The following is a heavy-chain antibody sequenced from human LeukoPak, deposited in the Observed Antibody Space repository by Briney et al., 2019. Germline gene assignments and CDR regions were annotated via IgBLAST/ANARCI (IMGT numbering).Heavy chain of an antibody. CDR2: ISYDGSNK. V-gene: IGHV3-30*18. Sequence: PGGSLRLSCAASGFTFSSYGMHWVRQAPGKGLEWVAVISYDGSNKYYADSVKGRFTISRDNSKNTLYLQMNSLRAEDTAVYYCAKEGSLGIAAADYYYYMDVWGKGTTVTISS. CDR3: AKEGSLGIAAADYYYYMDV. CDR1: GFTFSSYG. D-gene: IGHD6-13*01. J-gene: IGHJ6*03.